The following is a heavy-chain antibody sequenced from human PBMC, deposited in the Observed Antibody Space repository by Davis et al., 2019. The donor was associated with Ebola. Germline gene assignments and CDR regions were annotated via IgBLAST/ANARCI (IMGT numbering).Heavy chain of an antibody. V-gene: IGHV4-59*08. CDR1: GGSISSYY. CDR3: ARMYSGSPEGGDY. CDR2: IYYSGYSGSP. Sequence: SETLSLTCTVSGGSISSYYWSWIRQPPGKGLEWIGYIYYSGYSGSPNYHPSLKSRVTISVDTSKNQFSLKLTSVTAADTAVYYCARMYSGSPEGGDYWGQGTLVIVSS. D-gene: IGHD1-26*01. J-gene: IGHJ4*02.